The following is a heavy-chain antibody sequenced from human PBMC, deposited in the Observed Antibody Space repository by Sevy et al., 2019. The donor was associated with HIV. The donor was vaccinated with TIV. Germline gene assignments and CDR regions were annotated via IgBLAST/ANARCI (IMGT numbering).Heavy chain of an antibody. Sequence: GGSLRLSCAASGFTFSYYWMSGVRQAPWKGLEWVANIKQDRSEKYYVDSVKGRFTISRDNAKNSLYLQMNSLRAEDTAVYYCARDRDCSSTGCYTGVRGYFDYWGQGTLVTVSS. CDR3: ARDRDCSSTGCYTGVRGYFDY. V-gene: IGHV3-7*01. J-gene: IGHJ4*02. CDR1: GFTFSYYW. CDR2: IKQDRSEK. D-gene: IGHD2-2*02.